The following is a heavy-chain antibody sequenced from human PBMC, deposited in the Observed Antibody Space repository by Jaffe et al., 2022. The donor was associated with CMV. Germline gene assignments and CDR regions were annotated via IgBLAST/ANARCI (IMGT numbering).Heavy chain of an antibody. J-gene: IGHJ5*02. CDR3: ARRNYDILTGPDGHWFDP. CDR1: GGSISSSSYY. D-gene: IGHD3-9*01. Sequence: QLQLQESGPGLVKPSETLSLTCTVSGGSISSSSYYWGWIRQPPGKGLEWIGSIYYSGSTYYNPSLKSRVTISVDTSKNQFSLKLSSVTAADTAVYYCARRNYDILTGPDGHWFDPWGQGTLVTVSS. V-gene: IGHV4-39*01. CDR2: IYYSGST.